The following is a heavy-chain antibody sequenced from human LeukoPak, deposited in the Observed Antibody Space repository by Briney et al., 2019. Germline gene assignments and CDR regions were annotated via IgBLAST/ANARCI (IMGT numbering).Heavy chain of an antibody. J-gene: IGHJ4*02. Sequence: PGGSLRLSCAVSGFTFSGFWMSWSRQAPGKGLEWVASVNSDGSEGYYADVVKGRFTISRDNAKNTLYLQMNSLRAEDTAVYYCARGSTRYDFWSGYYYWGQGTLVTVSS. CDR1: GFTFSGFW. CDR2: VNSDGSEG. V-gene: IGHV3-7*01. D-gene: IGHD3-3*01. CDR3: ARGSTRYDFWSGYYY.